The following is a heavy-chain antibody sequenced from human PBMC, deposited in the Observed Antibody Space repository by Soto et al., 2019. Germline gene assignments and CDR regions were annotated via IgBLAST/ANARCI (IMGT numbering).Heavy chain of an antibody. D-gene: IGHD1-1*01. CDR2: INPSGGGT. V-gene: IGHV1-46*01. CDR1: GYTFTSYY. Sequence: GASVKVSCKASGYTFTSYYMHWVRQAPGQGLEWMGIINPSGGGTSYAQKFQGRVTMTRDTSTSTVYMELGSLRSEDTAVYYCARDHAWELDLRGFDYWGQGTLVTVSS. CDR3: ARDHAWELDLRGFDY. J-gene: IGHJ4*02.